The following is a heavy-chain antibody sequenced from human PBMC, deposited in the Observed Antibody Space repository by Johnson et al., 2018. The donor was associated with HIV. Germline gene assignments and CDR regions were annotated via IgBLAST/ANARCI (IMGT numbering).Heavy chain of an antibody. CDR3: ARGFWTGTPSDAFDI. CDR1: GFTFSSYA. J-gene: IGHJ3*02. Sequence: QVQLVESGGGVVQPGRSLRLSCAASGFTFSSYAMHWVRQAPGKGLEWVAVISYDGSNKYYADSVNGRFTISRDNSKNTLYLQMNSLRAEDTAVYYCARGFWTGTPSDAFDIWGQGTMDTVSS. D-gene: IGHD1-1*01. V-gene: IGHV3-30*04. CDR2: ISYDGSNK.